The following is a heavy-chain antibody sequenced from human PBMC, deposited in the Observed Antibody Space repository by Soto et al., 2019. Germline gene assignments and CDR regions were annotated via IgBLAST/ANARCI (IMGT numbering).Heavy chain of an antibody. Sequence: GESLKISCRTSGYRFTSYWIAWVRQMPGKGLEWMGIIFPSNSDTRYSPSFQGQVTISADRSTSTVFLQWASLKASDTAVYFCARKDKSGYFNWFDPWGQGTLVTVSS. CDR1: GYRFTSYW. D-gene: IGHD3-22*01. CDR3: ARKDKSGYFNWFDP. V-gene: IGHV5-51*01. J-gene: IGHJ5*02. CDR2: IFPSNSDT.